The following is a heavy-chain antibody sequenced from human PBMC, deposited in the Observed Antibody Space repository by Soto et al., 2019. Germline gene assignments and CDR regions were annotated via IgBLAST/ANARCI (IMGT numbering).Heavy chain of an antibody. V-gene: IGHV3-23*05. Sequence: PGGSLRLSCAASVFTFDNYALNWVRQAPGKGLEWVSTIDMSGTTTYYADSVKGRFTVSRDNFKNTLYLQMNSLRAEDTAVYYCARDPSTGNADYWGQGTLVTVSS. CDR2: IDMSGTTT. D-gene: IGHD3-9*01. CDR1: VFTFDNYA. J-gene: IGHJ4*02. CDR3: ARDPSTGNADY.